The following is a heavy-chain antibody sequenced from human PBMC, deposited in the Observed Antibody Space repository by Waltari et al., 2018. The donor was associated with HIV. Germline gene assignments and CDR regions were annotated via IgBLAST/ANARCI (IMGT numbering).Heavy chain of an antibody. D-gene: IGHD3-22*01. CDR3: ARGPLYSEGDSSGYYYVY. J-gene: IGHJ4*02. V-gene: IGHV1-8*01. CDR2: MNPNSGNT. Sequence: QVQLVQSGAEVKKPGASVKVSCKASGYTFTSYDINWVRQATGQGLEWMGWMNPNSGNTGYAQKFQGRVTMTRNTSISTAYMELSSLRSEDTAVYYCARGPLYSEGDSSGYYYVYWGQGTLVTVSS. CDR1: GYTFTSYD.